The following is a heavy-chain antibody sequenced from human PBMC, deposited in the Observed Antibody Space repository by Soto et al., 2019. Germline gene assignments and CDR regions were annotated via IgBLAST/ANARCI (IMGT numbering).Heavy chain of an antibody. CDR3: AKVIRADSTSSNFYYYSAMDV. J-gene: IGHJ6*02. D-gene: IGHD6-6*01. CDR1: GFSFSAYG. CDR2: ISNDGRNT. V-gene: IGHV3-30*18. Sequence: QVQMVESGGGVVQPGRSLRLSCAASGFSFSAYGLHWVRQAPGKGLEWLAVISNDGRNTYYADSVKGRFTISRDNSQDTVFLQMNCLRGEDTAIYYCAKVIRADSTSSNFYYYSAMDVWGQGTTVTVSS.